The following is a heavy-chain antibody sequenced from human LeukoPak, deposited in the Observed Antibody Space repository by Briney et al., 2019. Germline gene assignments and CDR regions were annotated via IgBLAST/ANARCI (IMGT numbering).Heavy chain of an antibody. CDR2: IYWNDDK. CDR1: GFSLSTSGVG. J-gene: IGHJ4*02. D-gene: IGHD2-2*01. Sequence: SGPTLVNPTQTLTLTCTFSGFSLSTSGVGVGWIRQPPGKALEWLAPIYWNDDKRYSPSLKSRLTITKDTSKNQVVLTMTNMDPVDTATYYCAHRRGRVRYCSSTSCFPFDYWGQGTLVTVSS. V-gene: IGHV2-5*01. CDR3: AHRRGRVRYCSSTSCFPFDY.